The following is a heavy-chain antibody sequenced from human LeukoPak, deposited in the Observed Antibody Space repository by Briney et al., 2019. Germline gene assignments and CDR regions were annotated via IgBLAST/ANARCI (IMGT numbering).Heavy chain of an antibody. J-gene: IGHJ4*02. CDR1: GFTFSSYA. CDR2: ISGSGGST. CDR3: AKDIRRYSSGDY. D-gene: IGHD6-25*01. Sequence: GGSLRLSCAASGFTFSSYAMSWVRQATGKGLEWVSAISGSGGSTYYADSVKGRSTISRDNSKNTLYLQMNSLRAEDTAVYYCAKDIRRYSSGDYWGQGTLVTVSS. V-gene: IGHV3-23*01.